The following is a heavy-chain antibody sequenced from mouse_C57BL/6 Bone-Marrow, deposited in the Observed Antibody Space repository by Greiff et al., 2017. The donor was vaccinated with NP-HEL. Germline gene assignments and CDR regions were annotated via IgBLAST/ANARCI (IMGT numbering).Heavy chain of an antibody. Sequence: EVKLLESGPGLVKPSQSLSLSCSVTGYSITSGYSWNWIRQFPGNKLEWMGYISYDGSNNYNPSLKNRISITRDTSKNQFFLELNSVTTEDTATYYCARGGYYFDYWGQGTTLTVSS. V-gene: IGHV3-6*01. CDR2: ISYDGSN. CDR1: GYSITSGYS. J-gene: IGHJ2*01. CDR3: ARGGYYFDY.